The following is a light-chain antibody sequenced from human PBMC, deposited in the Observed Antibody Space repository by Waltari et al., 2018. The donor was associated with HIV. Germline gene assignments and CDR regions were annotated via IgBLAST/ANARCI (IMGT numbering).Light chain of an antibody. CDR2: YNT. CDR3: HVWDGSDYVSGV. Sequence: SYVLTQPPSVSVAPGKTATITCGGNDIGAKSVHWYQQKPGQAPVLVIYYNTGRPSGIPERFSGSNSGNTATLTISRAEAGDEADYYCHVWDGSDYVSGVFGGGTKVTVL. J-gene: IGLJ3*02. CDR1: DIGAKS. V-gene: IGLV3-21*04.